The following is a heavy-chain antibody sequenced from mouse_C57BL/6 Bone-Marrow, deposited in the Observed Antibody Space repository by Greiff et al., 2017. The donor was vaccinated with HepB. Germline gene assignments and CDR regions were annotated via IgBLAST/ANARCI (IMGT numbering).Heavy chain of an antibody. Sequence: DVMLVESGGGLVKPGGSLKLSCAASGFTFSSYAMSWVRQTPEKRLEWVATISDGGSYTYYPDNVKGRFTISRDNAKNNLYLQMSHLKSEDTAMYYCAREGDYGSRGWYFDVWGTGTTVTVSS. V-gene: IGHV5-4*01. D-gene: IGHD1-1*01. CDR1: GFTFSSYA. CDR3: AREGDYGSRGWYFDV. J-gene: IGHJ1*03. CDR2: ISDGGSYT.